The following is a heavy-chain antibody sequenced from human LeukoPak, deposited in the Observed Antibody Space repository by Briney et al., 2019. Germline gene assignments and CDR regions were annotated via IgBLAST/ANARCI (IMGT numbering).Heavy chain of an antibody. V-gene: IGHV3-30-3*01. Sequence: GRSLRLSCAASGFTFSSYAMHWVRQAPGKGLEWVAVISYDGSNKYYADSVKGRFTISRDNSKNTLYLQMNSLRAEDTAVYYCAKDRERSTSSSWSDYWGQGTLVTVSS. CDR3: AKDRERSTSSSWSDY. CDR2: ISYDGSNK. J-gene: IGHJ4*02. CDR1: GFTFSSYA. D-gene: IGHD6-13*01.